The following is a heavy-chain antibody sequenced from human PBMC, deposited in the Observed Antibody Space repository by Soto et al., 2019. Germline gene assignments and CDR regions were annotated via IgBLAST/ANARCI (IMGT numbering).Heavy chain of an antibody. J-gene: IGHJ5*02. CDR2: INSDGSST. CDR3: ARVATVTNVYTNRENWFDP. CDR1: GFTFSSYW. V-gene: IGHV3-74*01. Sequence: GGSLRLSCAASGFTFSSYWMHWVRQAPGKGLVWVSRINSDGSSTSYVDSVKGRFTISRDNAKNTLYLQMNSLRAEDTAVYYCARVATVTNVYTNRENWFDPWGQGTLVTVSS. D-gene: IGHD4-4*01.